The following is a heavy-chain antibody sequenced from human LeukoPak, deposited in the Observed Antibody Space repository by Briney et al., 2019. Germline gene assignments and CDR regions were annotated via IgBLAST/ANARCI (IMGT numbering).Heavy chain of an antibody. CDR2: IYYSGST. J-gene: IGHJ4*02. D-gene: IGHD3-22*01. Sequence: SETLSLTCAVYGGSFSGYYWSWIRQPPGKGLEWIGYIYYSGSTNYNPSLKSRVTISVDTSKNQFSLKLSSVTAADTAVYYCASLALNYYDSSGYYPRDYWGQGTLVTVSS. CDR1: GGSFSGYY. CDR3: ASLALNYYDSSGYYPRDY. V-gene: IGHV4-59*08.